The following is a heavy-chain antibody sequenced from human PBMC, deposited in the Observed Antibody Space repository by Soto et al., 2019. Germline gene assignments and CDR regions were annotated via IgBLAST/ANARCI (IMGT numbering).Heavy chain of an antibody. J-gene: IGHJ4*02. CDR2: IYYSGST. D-gene: IGHD3-3*01. V-gene: IGHV4-31*03. CDR1: GGSISSKGYY. Sequence: PSETLSLTCTVSGGSISSKGYYWIWIRQHPGKGLEWIGYIYYSGSTYYNPSLKSRVTISVDKSKNQFSLKLTSVTAADTAVYYCAWSKGGQLPPGFDYWGQGTLVTVSS. CDR3: AWSKGGQLPPGFDY.